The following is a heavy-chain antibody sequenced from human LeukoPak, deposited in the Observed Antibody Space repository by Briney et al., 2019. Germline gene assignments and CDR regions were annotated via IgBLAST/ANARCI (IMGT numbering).Heavy chain of an antibody. D-gene: IGHD3-22*01. CDR3: AKRGTYYYDSSGYERYYYYYMDV. V-gene: IGHV4-34*01. J-gene: IGHJ6*03. CDR1: GGSFSGYY. Sequence: SETLSLTCAVYGGSFSGYYWSWIRQPPGKGLEWIGEISHSGGTDYNPSLKSRVTISVDTSRNQFSLKVSSVTAADTAVYYCAKRGTYYYDSSGYERYYYYYMDVWGKGTTVTISS. CDR2: ISHSGGT.